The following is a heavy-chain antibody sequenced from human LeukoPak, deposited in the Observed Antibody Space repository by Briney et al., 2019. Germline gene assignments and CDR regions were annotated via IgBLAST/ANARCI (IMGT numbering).Heavy chain of an antibody. D-gene: IGHD4-17*01. Sequence: PGGSLRLSCAASGFTFSSYGMHWVRQAPGKGLEWVAVIPYDGSNEYYTDSVRGRFTISRDKSKNTLYLQMNSLRAEDTAVYYCARSDGDYALDYWGRGTLVTVSS. J-gene: IGHJ4*02. CDR1: GFTFSSYG. V-gene: IGHV3-30*03. CDR2: IPYDGSNE. CDR3: ARSDGDYALDY.